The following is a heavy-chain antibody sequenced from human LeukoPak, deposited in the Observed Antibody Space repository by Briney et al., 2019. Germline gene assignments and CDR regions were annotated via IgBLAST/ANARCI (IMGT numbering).Heavy chain of an antibody. J-gene: IGHJ4*02. Sequence: SGPTLVKPTQTLTLTCTVSGFSLSTVGVGVGWIRQLPGKALEWLALIYWNDDKRYSPSLKGRLIITKDTSRNQVVLTMTNVDPVDTATYYCAHTPRTYDYVWGSYRKALLDFWGQGTLVTVSS. CDR3: AHTPRTYDYVWGSYRKALLDF. V-gene: IGHV2-5*01. CDR1: GFSLSTVGVG. D-gene: IGHD3-16*02. CDR2: IYWNDDK.